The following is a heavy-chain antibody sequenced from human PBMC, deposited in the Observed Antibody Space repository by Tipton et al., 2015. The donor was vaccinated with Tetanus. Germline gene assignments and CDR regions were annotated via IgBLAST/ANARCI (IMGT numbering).Heavy chain of an antibody. V-gene: IGHV1-2*02. Sequence: QLVQSGAEVKKPGASVKVSCKASGDTFTGYYIYWVRQAPGQGLEWMGWIDPNSGGTVYAQKFQGRVPMTRDTSISTAYMELRSLRSDDTAVYYCARDRGDYIYYGMDVWGPGTTVTVS. D-gene: IGHD3-22*01. CDR2: IDPNSGGT. CDR1: GDTFTGYY. CDR3: ARDRGDYIYYGMDV. J-gene: IGHJ6*02.